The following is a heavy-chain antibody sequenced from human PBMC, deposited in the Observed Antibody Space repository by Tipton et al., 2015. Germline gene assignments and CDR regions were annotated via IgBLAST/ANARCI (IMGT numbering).Heavy chain of an antibody. Sequence: TLSLTCTVLGGYFLRSPGYHWNWIRQHPGKGLEWLGYISFNGTTDYNPSLKSRLAISTGTSGSQFSLKLTSVTAADTAVYYCASFQRGNGYVIPRDWGLGTPVTVSS. D-gene: IGHD5-18*01. V-gene: IGHV4-31*03. CDR3: ASFQRGNGYVIPRD. J-gene: IGHJ4*02. CDR1: GGYFLRSPGYH. CDR2: ISFNGTT.